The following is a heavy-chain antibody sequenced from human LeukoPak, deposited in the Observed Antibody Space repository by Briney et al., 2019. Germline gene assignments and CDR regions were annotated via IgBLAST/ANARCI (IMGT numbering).Heavy chain of an antibody. D-gene: IGHD6-6*01. J-gene: IGHJ4*02. V-gene: IGHV4-4*09. CDR1: GGSISSYY. CDR2: IYTSGST. Sequence: KPSETLSLTCTVSGGSISSYYWSWIRQPPGKGLEWIGYIYTSGSTNYNPSLKSRVTISVATSKNQFSLKLSSVTAADTAVYYCARHIRIAARQLYYFDYWGQGTLVTVSS. CDR3: ARHIRIAARQLYYFDY.